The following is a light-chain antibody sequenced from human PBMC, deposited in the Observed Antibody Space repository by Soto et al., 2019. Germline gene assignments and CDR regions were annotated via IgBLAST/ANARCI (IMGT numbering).Light chain of an antibody. V-gene: IGLV2-11*01. CDR3: CSYAGSYTLVV. CDR1: SSDVGNYNY. J-gene: IGLJ2*01. CDR2: DVS. Sequence: QSALTQPRSVSGSPGQSVTISCTGTSSDVGNYNYVSWYKQFPGKAPKLMIYDVSKRPSGVPDRFSGSKSGNTASLTISGLQAEDEADYYCCSYAGSYTLVVFGGGTKLTVL.